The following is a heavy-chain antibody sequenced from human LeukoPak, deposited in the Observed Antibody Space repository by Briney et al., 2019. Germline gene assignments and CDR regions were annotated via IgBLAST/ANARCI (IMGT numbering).Heavy chain of an antibody. Sequence: GGSLRLSCAASGFTFDDYTMHWVRQAPGKGLEWVSLISWDGGSTYYADSVKGRFTISRDNSKNSLYLQMNSLRTEDTALYYCAKDSRGYSYGYFVYWGQGTLVTVSS. CDR1: GFTFDDYT. J-gene: IGHJ4*02. CDR3: AKDSRGYSYGYFVY. V-gene: IGHV3-43*01. CDR2: ISWDGGST. D-gene: IGHD5-18*01.